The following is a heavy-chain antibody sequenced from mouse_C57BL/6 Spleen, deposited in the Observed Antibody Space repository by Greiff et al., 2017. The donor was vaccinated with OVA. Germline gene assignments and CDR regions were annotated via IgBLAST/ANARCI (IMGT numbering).Heavy chain of an antibody. Sequence: EVQLQQSGPELVKPGASVKISCKASGYTFTDYYMNWVKQSHGKSLEWIGDINPNNGGTSYNQKFKGKATLTVDKSSSTAYMELRSLTSEDSAVYYCARSGSSSYVEDYWGQGTTLTVSA. CDR3: ARSGSSSYVEDY. V-gene: IGHV1-26*01. CDR1: GYTFTDYY. D-gene: IGHD3-2*02. CDR2: INPNNGGT. J-gene: IGHJ2*01.